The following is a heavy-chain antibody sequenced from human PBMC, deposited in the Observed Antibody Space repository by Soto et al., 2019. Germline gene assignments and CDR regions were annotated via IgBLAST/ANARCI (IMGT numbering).Heavy chain of an antibody. V-gene: IGHV3-23*01. CDR1: GFTFSSYA. D-gene: IGHD1-26*01. J-gene: IGHJ4*02. Sequence: GGSLRLSCAASGFTFSSYAMSWVRQAPGKGLEWVSAISGSGGSTDYADSVKGRFTISRDNSKNTLYLQMNSLRTEDTAVYYCTTDSPYSGGYYALDYWGQGTLVTVSS. CDR3: TTDSPYSGGYYALDY. CDR2: ISGSGGST.